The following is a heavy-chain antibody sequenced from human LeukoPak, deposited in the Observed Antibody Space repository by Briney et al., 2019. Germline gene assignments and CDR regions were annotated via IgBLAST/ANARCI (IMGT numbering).Heavy chain of an antibody. Sequence: GGSLRLSCAASGFTFRSHWISWVRQAPGKGLEWVANMKLDGSEGYYVDSVKGRFTISSDNAKNSLYLQMNSLRVDDTAVYYCARWARYCSSGSCYSWFDPWGQGTLVTVSS. CDR1: GFTFRSHW. CDR2: MKLDGSEG. CDR3: ARWARYCSSGSCYSWFDP. V-gene: IGHV3-7*01. J-gene: IGHJ5*02. D-gene: IGHD2-15*01.